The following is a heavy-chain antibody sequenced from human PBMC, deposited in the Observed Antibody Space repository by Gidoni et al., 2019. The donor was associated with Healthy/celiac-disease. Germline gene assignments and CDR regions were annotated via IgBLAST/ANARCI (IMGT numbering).Heavy chain of an antibody. D-gene: IGHD2-2*01. J-gene: IGHJ4*02. CDR1: GFTFSSYG. Sequence: QVQLVESGGGVVQPGRSLRLSCAASGFTFSSYGMHWVRQAPGKGREWVVVISYDGSNKYYADSVKGRFTISRDNSKNTLYLQMNSLRAEDTAVYYCAKDPGQALRYQRLGFDYWGQGTLVTVSS. CDR3: AKDPGQALRYQRLGFDY. V-gene: IGHV3-30*18. CDR2: ISYDGSNK.